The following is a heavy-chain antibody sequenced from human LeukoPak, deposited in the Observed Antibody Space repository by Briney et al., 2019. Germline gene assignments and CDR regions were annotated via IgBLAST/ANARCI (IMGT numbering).Heavy chain of an antibody. Sequence: GGSLRLSCAASGFTFSSYSMNWVRQAPGKGLEWVSYISSSSSTIYYADSVKDRFTISRDNAKNSLYLQMNSLRAEDTAVYYCARDRELGSYCSGGSCYGVPDDYWGQGTLVTVSS. V-gene: IGHV3-48*01. J-gene: IGHJ4*02. CDR2: ISSSSSTI. CDR3: ARDRELGSYCSGGSCYGVPDDY. D-gene: IGHD2-15*01. CDR1: GFTFSSYS.